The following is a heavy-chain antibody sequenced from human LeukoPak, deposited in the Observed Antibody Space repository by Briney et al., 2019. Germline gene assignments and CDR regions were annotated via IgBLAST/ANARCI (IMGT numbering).Heavy chain of an antibody. Sequence: ASVKVSCKASGYTFTSYDINWVRQATGQGLEWMGWLNPNSGNTGYAQKFQGRVTMTRNTSISTAYMELSSLRSEDTAVYYCARAHSSGWYNNWFDPWGQGTLVTASS. CDR1: GYTFTSYD. CDR2: LNPNSGNT. V-gene: IGHV1-8*01. J-gene: IGHJ5*02. D-gene: IGHD6-19*01. CDR3: ARAHSSGWYNNWFDP.